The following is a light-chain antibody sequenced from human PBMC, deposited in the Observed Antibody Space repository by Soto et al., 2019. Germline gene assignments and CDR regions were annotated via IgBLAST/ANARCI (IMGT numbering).Light chain of an antibody. CDR3: QQYGSSPMYT. Sequence: EIVLTQSPGTLSLSPGERATLSCRASQSVSSSYLAWYQQKPGQAPRLLIYGASSRATGIPDRLSGSGSGTDFTLTISRLEPEDFAVYYCQQYGSSPMYTFGQGTK. J-gene: IGKJ2*01. CDR1: QSVSSSY. V-gene: IGKV3-20*01. CDR2: GAS.